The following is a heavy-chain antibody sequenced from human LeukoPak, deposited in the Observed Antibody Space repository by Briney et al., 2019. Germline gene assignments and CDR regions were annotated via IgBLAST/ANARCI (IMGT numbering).Heavy chain of an antibody. D-gene: IGHD3-22*01. CDR3: ARDAWGYSDSSGYWP. J-gene: IGHJ5*02. CDR2: IYYSGST. V-gene: IGHV4-59*01. CDR1: GGSISSYY. Sequence: PSETLSLTCTVSGGSISSYYWSWIRQPPGKGLEWIGYIYYSGSTNYNPSLKSRVTISVDTSKNRFSLKLSSVTAADTAVYYCARDAWGYSDSSGYWPWGQGTLVTVSS.